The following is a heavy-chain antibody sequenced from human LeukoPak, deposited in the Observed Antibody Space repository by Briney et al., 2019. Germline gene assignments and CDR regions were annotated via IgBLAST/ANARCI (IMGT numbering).Heavy chain of an antibody. J-gene: IGHJ4*02. V-gene: IGHV3-23*01. D-gene: IGHD1-26*01. CDR1: GFTFSSYA. Sequence: GGSLRLSCAASGFTFSSYAMSWVRQAPGKGLEWVSAISGSGGSTYYADSVKGRFTISRDNSKNTLYLQVNSLRAEDTAVYYCAKDSSGSYGEYYFDYWGQGTLVTVSS. CDR2: ISGSGGST. CDR3: AKDSSGSYGEYYFDY.